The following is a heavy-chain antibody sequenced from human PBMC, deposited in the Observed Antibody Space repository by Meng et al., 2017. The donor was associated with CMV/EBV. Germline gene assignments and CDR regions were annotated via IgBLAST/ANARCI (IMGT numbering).Heavy chain of an antibody. CDR1: GFTFSSYA. J-gene: IGHJ4*02. V-gene: IGHV3-30-3*01. Sequence: QGPVVASGGGVVQPGRSLRLSCAASGFTFSSYAMHWVRQAPGKGLEWVAVISYDGSNKSYADSVKGRFTISRDNSKNTLYLQMNSLRAEDTAVYYCARGDYFDYWGQGTLVTVSS. CDR3: ARGDYFDY. CDR2: ISYDGSNK.